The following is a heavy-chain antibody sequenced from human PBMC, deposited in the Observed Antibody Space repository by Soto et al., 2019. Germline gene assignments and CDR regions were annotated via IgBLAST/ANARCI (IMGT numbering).Heavy chain of an antibody. Sequence: GQGLEWIGEIDHSGSTNYNPSLKSRVTISVDTSKNQFSLKLSSVTAADTAVYYCARDPEKSVDIFFKHKTAYDFD. J-gene: IGHJ4*01. CDR3: ARDPEKSVDIFFKHKTAYDFD. D-gene: IGHD5-12*01. CDR2: IDHSGST. V-gene: IGHV4-34*01.